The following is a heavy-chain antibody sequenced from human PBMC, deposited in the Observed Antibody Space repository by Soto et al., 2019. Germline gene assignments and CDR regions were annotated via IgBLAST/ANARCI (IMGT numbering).Heavy chain of an antibody. CDR2: ISAYNGNT. V-gene: IGHV1-18*04. Sequence: ASVKVSCKASGYTFTSYGISWVRRAPGQGLEWMGWISAYNGNTNYAQKLQGRVTMTTDTSTSTAYMELRSLRSDDTAVYYCARVVAVAGTIDYYYGMDVWGQGTTVTVSS. CDR1: GYTFTSYG. J-gene: IGHJ6*02. D-gene: IGHD6-19*01. CDR3: ARVVAVAGTIDYYYGMDV.